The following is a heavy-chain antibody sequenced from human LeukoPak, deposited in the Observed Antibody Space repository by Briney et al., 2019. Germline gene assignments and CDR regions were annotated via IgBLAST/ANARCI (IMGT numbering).Heavy chain of an antibody. CDR1: GFAFWNYG. CDR2: ITGSGSTT. V-gene: IGHV3-23*01. D-gene: IGHD7-27*01. Sequence: GGSLRLLCAASGFAFWNYGMNWVRQAPGEGREGVSGITGSGSTTYYADSVEGRFTISRDNSKYTVYVQVNSPSAEDAAAYNRAKDGNWARFENWRQGPRVTVSS. J-gene: IGHJ4*02. CDR3: AKDGNWARFEN.